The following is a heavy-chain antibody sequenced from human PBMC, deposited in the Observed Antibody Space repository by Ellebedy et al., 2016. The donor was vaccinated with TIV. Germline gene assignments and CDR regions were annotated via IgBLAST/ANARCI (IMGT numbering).Heavy chain of an antibody. V-gene: IGHV3-7*01. CDR3: ARDQGSGWADY. CDR2: IKEDGSVN. J-gene: IGHJ4*02. D-gene: IGHD6-19*01. CDR1: GFTFSSYW. Sequence: GESLKISCAASGFTFSSYWLSWVRQAPGKGLEWVANIKEDGSVNFYVDSVKGRFTISRDNAENSLSLQMNSLRAEDTAVYYCARDQGSGWADYWGQGTLVTVSS.